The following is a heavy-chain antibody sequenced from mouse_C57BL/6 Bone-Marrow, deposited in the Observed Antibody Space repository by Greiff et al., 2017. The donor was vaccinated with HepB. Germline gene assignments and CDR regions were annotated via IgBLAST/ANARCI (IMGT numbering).Heavy chain of an antibody. CDR2: IRNKANGYTT. CDR3: ARSRITTVVAPRYFDV. Sequence: EVHLVESGGGLVQPGGSLSLSCAASGFTFTDYYMSWVRQPPGKALEWLGFIRNKANGYTTEYSASVKGRFTISRDNSQSILYLQMNALRAEDSATYYCARSRITTVVAPRYFDVWGTGTTVTVSS. J-gene: IGHJ1*03. CDR1: GFTFTDYY. V-gene: IGHV7-3*01. D-gene: IGHD1-1*01.